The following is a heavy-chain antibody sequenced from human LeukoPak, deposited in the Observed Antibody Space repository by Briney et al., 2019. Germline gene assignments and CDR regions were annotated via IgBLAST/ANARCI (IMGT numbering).Heavy chain of an antibody. Sequence: ASVKVSCNASGYTFTGYYMHWVRQAPGQGLEWMGWINPNSGGTNYAQKFQGRVTMTRDTSISTAYMELSRLRSDDTAVYYCARDLTPRSSLAYWGQGTLVTVSS. D-gene: IGHD6-6*01. J-gene: IGHJ4*02. CDR3: ARDLTPRSSLAY. CDR2: INPNSGGT. V-gene: IGHV1-2*02. CDR1: GYTFTGYY.